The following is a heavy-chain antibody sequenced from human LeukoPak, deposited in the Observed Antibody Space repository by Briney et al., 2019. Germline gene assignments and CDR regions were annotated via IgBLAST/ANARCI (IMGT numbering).Heavy chain of an antibody. Sequence: SETLSLTRTVSGDSISSGDYYWSWIRQPAGKGLEWIGRISSSGSTNYNPSLKSRVTISVDTSKNQFSLKLSSVTAADTAVYFCARGPYSYDSSGAFDIWGQGTMVTVSS. D-gene: IGHD3-22*01. CDR3: ARGPYSYDSSGAFDI. V-gene: IGHV4-61*02. CDR2: ISSSGST. CDR1: GDSISSGDYY. J-gene: IGHJ3*02.